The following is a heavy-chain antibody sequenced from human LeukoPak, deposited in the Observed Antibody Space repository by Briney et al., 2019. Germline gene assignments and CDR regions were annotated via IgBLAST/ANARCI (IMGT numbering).Heavy chain of an antibody. CDR1: GFTFSNAW. CDR2: IRSKTDGGTT. V-gene: IGHV3-15*01. Sequence: SLTLSCASSGFTFSNAWMSWVRLAPGKALERIWCIRSKTDGGTTDYAARVKGRFTISRDDSKNTLYLQMNSLKTEGTAVYYFTTWQVRAFEIWGQGTMVTVSS. J-gene: IGHJ3*02. D-gene: IGHD4/OR15-4a*01. CDR3: TTWQVRAFEI.